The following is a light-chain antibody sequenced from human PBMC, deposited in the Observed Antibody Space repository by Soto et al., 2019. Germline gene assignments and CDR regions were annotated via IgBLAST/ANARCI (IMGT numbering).Light chain of an antibody. J-gene: IGLJ3*02. V-gene: IGLV4-69*01. CDR2: LNSDGSH. Sequence: QPVLTQSPSASASLGASVKLTCTLSSGHSSYTIAWHQLQPEKGPRFLMKLNSDGSHSKGDGIPDRFSGSSSGAERYLTISSLQSEDEGDFYCQTWGTGFQVFGGGTKVTVL. CDR1: SGHSSYT. CDR3: QTWGTGFQV.